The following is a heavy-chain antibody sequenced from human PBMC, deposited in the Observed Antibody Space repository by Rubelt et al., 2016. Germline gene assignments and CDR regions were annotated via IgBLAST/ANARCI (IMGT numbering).Heavy chain of an antibody. CDR1: GGTFSSYA. CDR2: IIPIFGTA. V-gene: IGHV1-69*01. D-gene: IGHD3-10*01. J-gene: IGHJ4*02. CDR3: ARSGDLSYGSGYYFDY. Sequence: QVQLVQSGAEVKKPGSSVKVSCKASGGTFSSYAISWVRQAPGQGLEWMGGIIPIFGTANYAQKFQGRVTITADESTSTAFMELSSLRSEDTAVYYCARSGDLSYGSGYYFDYWGQGTLVTVSS.